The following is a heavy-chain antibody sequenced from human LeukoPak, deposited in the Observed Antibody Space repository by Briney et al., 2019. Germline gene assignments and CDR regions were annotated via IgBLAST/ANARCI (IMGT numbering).Heavy chain of an antibody. Sequence: CGMNWVRQAPGKGLEWVSYISGSSGTIYYADSVKGRFTISRDNAKNSLYLQMNSLRAEDTAVYYCARMGCSSTSNCYLSRGYSYEIDYWGQGTLVTVSS. CDR1: CG. CDR3: ARMGCSSTSNCYLSRGYSYEIDY. J-gene: IGHJ4*02. D-gene: IGHD2-2*01. V-gene: IGHV3-48*01. CDR2: ISGSSGTI.